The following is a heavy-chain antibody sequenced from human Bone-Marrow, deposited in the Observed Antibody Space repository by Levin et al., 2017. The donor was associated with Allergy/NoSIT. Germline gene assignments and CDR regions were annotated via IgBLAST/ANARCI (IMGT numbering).Heavy chain of an antibody. CDR3: VGDNWGNNV. Sequence: ASVKVSCKASGYTFNTHFLHWVRQAPGQGLEWVGWISADSGATKYAQNFQDRVSMTRDKSTSTAYMELSSLTADDTAVYYCVGDNWGNNVWGQGTRVTVSS. D-gene: IGHD7-27*01. V-gene: IGHV1-2*02. CDR2: ISADSGAT. J-gene: IGHJ4*02. CDR1: GYTFNTHF.